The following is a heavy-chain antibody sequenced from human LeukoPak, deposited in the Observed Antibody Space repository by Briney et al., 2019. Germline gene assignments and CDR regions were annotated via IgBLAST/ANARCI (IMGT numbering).Heavy chain of an antibody. CDR1: GFTFSTYW. J-gene: IGHJ6*04. V-gene: IGHV3-7*01. CDR3: AELGITMIGGV. Sequence: GGSLRLSCAASGFTFSTYWMHWVRQAPGKGLEWVANIRQDGSENYYVDSIKGRFTISRDNAKNSLFLQMDSLRAEDTAVYYCAELGITMIGGVWGKGTTVTISS. D-gene: IGHD3-10*02. CDR2: IRQDGSEN.